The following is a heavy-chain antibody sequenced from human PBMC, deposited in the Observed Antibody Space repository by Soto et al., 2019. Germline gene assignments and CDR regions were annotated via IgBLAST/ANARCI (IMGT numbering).Heavy chain of an antibody. CDR1: GGTFSSYT. V-gene: IGHV1-69*08. Sequence: QVQLVQSGAEVKKPGSSVKVSCKASGGTFSSYTISWVRQAPGQGLEWMGRIIPILGIANYAQKFQGRVTITADKSTSTAYIELSSLRSKATAVYYRARDALEITVGGVIVPPDYWGQGTLVTVSS. CDR2: IIPILGIA. CDR3: ARDALEITVGGVIVPPDY. J-gene: IGHJ4*02. D-gene: IGHD3-16*02.